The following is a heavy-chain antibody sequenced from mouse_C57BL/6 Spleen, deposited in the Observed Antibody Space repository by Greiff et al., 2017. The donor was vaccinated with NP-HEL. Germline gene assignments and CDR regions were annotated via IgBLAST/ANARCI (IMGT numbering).Heavy chain of an antibody. CDR2: IDPNSGGT. J-gene: IGHJ1*03. Sequence: VQLHQPGAELVKPGASVKLSCKASGYTFTSYWLHWVKQRPGRGLEWIGSIDPNSGGTKYNEKFKSKATLTVDKPSSTAYMQLSSLTSEDSAVYYCARGRDWYFDVWGTGTTVTVSS. V-gene: IGHV1-72*01. CDR3: ARGRDWYFDV. CDR1: GYTFTSYW.